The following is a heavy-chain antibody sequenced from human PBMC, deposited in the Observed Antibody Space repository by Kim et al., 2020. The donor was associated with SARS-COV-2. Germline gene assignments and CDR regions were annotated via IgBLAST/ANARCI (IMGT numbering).Heavy chain of an antibody. V-gene: IGHV1-69*13. CDR3: ARGDSSSSAGGWFDP. CDR1: GGTFSSYA. J-gene: IGHJ5*02. CDR2: IIPIFGTA. D-gene: IGHD6-6*01. Sequence: SVKVSCKASGGTFSSYAISWVRQAPGQGREWMGGIIPIFGTANYAQKFQGRVTITADESTSTAYMELSSLRSEDTAVYYCARGDSSSSAGGWFDPWGQGTLVTVSS.